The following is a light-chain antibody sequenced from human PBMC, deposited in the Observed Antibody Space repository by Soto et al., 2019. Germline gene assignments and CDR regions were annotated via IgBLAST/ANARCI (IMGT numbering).Light chain of an antibody. CDR1: SSDVGGYNY. V-gene: IGLV2-11*01. CDR2: DVS. J-gene: IGLJ1*01. CDR3: CSYAGSPYV. Sequence: QSALPQPPSVSVSPGQSVTISCTGTSSDVGGYNYVSWYQQHPGKAPKVMIYDVSKRPSGVPDRFSGSKSGNTASLTISGLQAEDEADYYCCSYAGSPYVFGTGTKV.